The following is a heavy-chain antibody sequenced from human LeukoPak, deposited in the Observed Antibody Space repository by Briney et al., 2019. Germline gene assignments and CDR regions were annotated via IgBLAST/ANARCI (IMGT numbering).Heavy chain of an antibody. CDR2: ISYDGSNK. Sequence: GGSLRLSCAASGFIFSNYAMHWVRQAPGKGLEWVAVISYDGSNKYYADSVKGRFTISRDNSKNTLYLQMNSLRAEDTAVYYCARDYGDYEEDYWGQGTLVTVSS. CDR1: GFIFSNYA. CDR3: ARDYGDYEEDY. D-gene: IGHD4-17*01. V-gene: IGHV3-30*19. J-gene: IGHJ4*02.